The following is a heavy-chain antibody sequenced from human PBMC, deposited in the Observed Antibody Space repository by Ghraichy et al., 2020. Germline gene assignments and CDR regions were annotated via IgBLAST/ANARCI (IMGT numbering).Heavy chain of an antibody. CDR2: VYSDGSRI. CDR3: ARDGLYGGAWYDAFDI. D-gene: IGHD6-19*01. CDR1: GFTFNKYL. V-gene: IGHV3-74*01. J-gene: IGHJ3*02. Sequence: GGSLRLSCVASGFTFNKYLMHWVRQAPGQGLVWVSRVYSDGSRIGYADSVKGRFTISRDNAKNTLYLQMNSLRVEDTAVYYCARDGLYGGAWYDAFDIWGQGTMVTVSS.